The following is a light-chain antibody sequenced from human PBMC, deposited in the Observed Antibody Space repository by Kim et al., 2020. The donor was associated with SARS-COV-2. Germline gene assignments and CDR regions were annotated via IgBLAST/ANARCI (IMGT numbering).Light chain of an antibody. Sequence: SASVGDRVTITCRASQSISSWLAWYQQKPGKAPKVLIYDASSLESGVPSRFSGSGSGTEFTLTISSLQPDDFATYYCQQYNSWLTFGGGTKVEIK. CDR1: QSISSW. CDR2: DAS. CDR3: QQYNSWLT. J-gene: IGKJ4*01. V-gene: IGKV1-5*01.